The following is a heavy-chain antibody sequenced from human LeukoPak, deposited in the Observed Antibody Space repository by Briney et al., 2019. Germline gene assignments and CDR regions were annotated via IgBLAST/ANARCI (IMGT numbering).Heavy chain of an antibody. J-gene: IGHJ4*02. Sequence: SETLSLTCTVSGGSISSGGYYWSWIRQHPGKGLEWIGYIYYSGKIFYNPSLQSRVSISEDKSKNQFSLRLSSMTAADTAMYYCARAVVGHSSPFDTWGQGTLVTVSS. V-gene: IGHV4-31*03. D-gene: IGHD1-26*01. CDR3: ARAVVGHSSPFDT. CDR2: IYYSGKI. CDR1: GGSISSGGYY.